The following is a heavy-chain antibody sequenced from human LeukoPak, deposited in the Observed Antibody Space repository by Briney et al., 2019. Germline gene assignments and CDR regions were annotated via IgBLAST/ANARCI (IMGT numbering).Heavy chain of an antibody. D-gene: IGHD2-15*01. CDR2: ISSSNRTI. V-gene: IGHV3-48*04. CDR1: GFTFSSYN. CDR3: ARDLGSLLDDPYFDY. J-gene: IGHJ4*02. Sequence: GGSLRLSCAASGFTFSSYNMNWVRQAPGKGLEWVSYISSSNRTIYYADSVKGRFTLSRDNAKNSLYLQMNSLRAEDTAVYYCARDLGSLLDDPYFDYWGQGTLVTVSS.